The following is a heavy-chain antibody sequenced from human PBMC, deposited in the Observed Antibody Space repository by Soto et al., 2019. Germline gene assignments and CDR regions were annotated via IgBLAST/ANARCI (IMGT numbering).Heavy chain of an antibody. Sequence: GGSLRLSCAASGFTFSSYIMNWVRQSPGKGLEWVSYISSSSSTIYYADSVKGRFTISRDNAKNSLYLQMNSLRDEDTAVYYCARDGTVTTDYYYYGMDVWGQGTTVTVSS. CDR3: ARDGTVTTDYYYYGMDV. D-gene: IGHD4-17*01. J-gene: IGHJ6*02. V-gene: IGHV3-48*02. CDR1: GFTFSSYI. CDR2: ISSSSSTI.